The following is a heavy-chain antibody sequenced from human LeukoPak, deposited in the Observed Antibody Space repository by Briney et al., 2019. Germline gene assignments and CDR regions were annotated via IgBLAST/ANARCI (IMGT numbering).Heavy chain of an antibody. CDR2: INPNSGVT. Sequence: ASVKVSCKASGYTFTAYYMHWVRQAPGQGLEWMGWINPNSGVTNYAQKFQVRVTMTRDTSISTAYMDLSRLRSDDTAVYYCARTGITMVRGVTHYYFDYWGQGTLVTVSS. V-gene: IGHV1-2*02. CDR3: ARTGITMVRGVTHYYFDY. CDR1: GYTFTAYY. J-gene: IGHJ4*02. D-gene: IGHD3-10*01.